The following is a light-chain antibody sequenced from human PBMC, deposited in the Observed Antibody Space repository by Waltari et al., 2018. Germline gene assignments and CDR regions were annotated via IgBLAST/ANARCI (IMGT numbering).Light chain of an antibody. CDR1: QDIGHD. CDR2: TAS. V-gene: IGKV1-6*01. J-gene: IGKJ4*01. Sequence: AIQMTQSPSSLSSSVGDRVTITCRASQDIGHDLGWYQQKQGKSPKLLIYTASSLQSGVPSRFSGAGSGTNFTLTISSLQSEDFATYYCLQDYDYPLTFGGGTKVAIK. CDR3: LQDYDYPLT.